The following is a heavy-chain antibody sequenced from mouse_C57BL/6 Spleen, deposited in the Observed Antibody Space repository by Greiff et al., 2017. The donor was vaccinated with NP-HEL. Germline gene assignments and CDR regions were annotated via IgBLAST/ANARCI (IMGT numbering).Heavy chain of an antibody. CDR3: ARPGSHYFDY. J-gene: IGHJ2*01. CDR2: ISSGSSTI. CDR1: GFTFSDYG. V-gene: IGHV5-17*01. D-gene: IGHD1-1*01. Sequence: EVKLMESGGGLVKPGGSLKLSCAASGFTFSDYGMHWVRQAPEKGLEWVAYISSGSSTIYYADTVKGRFTISRDNAKNTLFLQMTSLRSEDTAMYYCARPGSHYFDYWGQGTTLTVSS.